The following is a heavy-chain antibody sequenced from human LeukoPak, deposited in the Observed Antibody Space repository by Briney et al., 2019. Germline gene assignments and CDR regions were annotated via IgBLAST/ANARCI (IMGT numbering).Heavy chain of an antibody. Sequence: GGSLRLSCSASGFTFSSYAMSWVRQAPGKGLEWVSAISGSGGSTYYADSVKGRFTISRDNSKNTLYLQMNSLRAEDTAVYYCAKAKSGVTGYFDLWGRGTLVTVSS. CDR2: ISGSGGST. CDR3: AKAKSGVTGYFDL. J-gene: IGHJ2*01. CDR1: GFTFSSYA. V-gene: IGHV3-23*01. D-gene: IGHD5-18*01.